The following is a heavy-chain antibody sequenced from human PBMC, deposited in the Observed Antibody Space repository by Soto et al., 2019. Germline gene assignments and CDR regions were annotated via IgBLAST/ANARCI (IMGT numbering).Heavy chain of an antibody. CDR2: IYTGGRT. D-gene: IGHD3-10*01. Sequence: EVQLVESGGGLVQPGGSLRLSCAASGITVSTNYMSWVRQAPGKGLEWVSVIYTGGRTYYSDSVKGRFTISRDNSKNTLYLQMNSLRADDTAVCYCARDRDGDYGLDVWGQGTTVTVSS. J-gene: IGHJ6*02. V-gene: IGHV3-66*01. CDR3: ARDRDGDYGLDV. CDR1: GITVSTNY.